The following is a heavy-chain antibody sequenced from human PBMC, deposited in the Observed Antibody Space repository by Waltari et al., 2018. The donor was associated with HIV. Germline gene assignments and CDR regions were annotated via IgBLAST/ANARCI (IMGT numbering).Heavy chain of an antibody. V-gene: IGHV5-51*03. CDR1: GYTFSRHY. CDR3: GRYENNRPHSYGMDV. CDR2: IYPRYSET. D-gene: IGHD1-1*01. Sequence: EVQLVQPGAEVKKPGESLRISCKGSGYTFSRHYIGWVRQMPRKCLEWMGLIYPRYSETTYSPSFEGQVTISADKSISTAYLQRSSLQASDTAMYYCGRYENNRPHSYGMDVWGQGTTVTVSS. J-gene: IGHJ6*02.